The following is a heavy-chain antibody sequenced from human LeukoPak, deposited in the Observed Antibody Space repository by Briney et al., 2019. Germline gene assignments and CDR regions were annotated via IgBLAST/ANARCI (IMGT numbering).Heavy chain of an antibody. CDR3: TTDGVGVEGATYDN. D-gene: IGHD1-26*01. CDR1: GFTFINAW. V-gene: IGHV3-15*01. J-gene: IGHJ4*02. Sequence: GGSLRLSCAASGFTFINAWMAWVRQAPGKGLEWVGRIKAKAHGGTIEYAAPVKGRFTISRDDSKNTLYLQMDSLKTEDTAVYYCTTDGVGVEGATYDNWGQGTLVSVSS. CDR2: IKAKAHGGTI.